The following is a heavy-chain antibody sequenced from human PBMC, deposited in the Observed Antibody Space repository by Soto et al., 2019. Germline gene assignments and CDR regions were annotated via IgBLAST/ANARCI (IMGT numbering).Heavy chain of an antibody. J-gene: IGHJ4*02. Sequence: PGGSLRLSCVASGFTFSSYGMHWVRQAPGKGLEWVAVISNDGSHKYYADSVKGRFTISRDTFKNTVYLQMNSLRPEDTAMYYCARWEQPRFDYWGQGTLVTVSS. V-gene: IGHV3-30*03. D-gene: IGHD1-1*01. CDR3: ARWEQPRFDY. CDR1: GFTFSSYG. CDR2: ISNDGSHK.